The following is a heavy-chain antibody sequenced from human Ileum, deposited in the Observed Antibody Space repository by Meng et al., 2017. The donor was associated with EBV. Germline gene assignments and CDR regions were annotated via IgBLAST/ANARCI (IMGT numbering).Heavy chain of an antibody. CDR2: IYRSGST. Sequence: QLCLHGSGQGMFKPPGTLSRPLTVPGDSISNSYYYWDWIRQSPGKGLEWIASIYRSGSTYYDPSLKSRVTISLDTSKNQFSLKLSSVTAADTAVYYCARDPAYPRGLFDSWGQGTLVTVSS. D-gene: IGHD3-10*01. CDR1: GDSISNSYYY. V-gene: IGHV4-39*07. J-gene: IGHJ4*02. CDR3: ARDPAYPRGLFDS.